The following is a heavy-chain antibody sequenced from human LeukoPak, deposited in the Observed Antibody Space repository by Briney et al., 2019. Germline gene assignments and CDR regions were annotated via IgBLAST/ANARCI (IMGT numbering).Heavy chain of an antibody. Sequence: SETLSLTCTVSGGSISSYYWSWIRQPPGKGLEWIGYIYYSGSTNYNPSLKSRVTISADTSKNQFSLELSSVTAADTAVYYCARTDPRDYYYYYMDVWGKGTTVTVSS. CDR1: GGSISSYY. J-gene: IGHJ6*03. CDR3: ARTDPRDYYYYYMDV. V-gene: IGHV4-59*01. CDR2: IYYSGST.